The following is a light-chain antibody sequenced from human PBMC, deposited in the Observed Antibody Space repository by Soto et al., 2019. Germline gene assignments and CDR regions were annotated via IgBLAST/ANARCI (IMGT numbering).Light chain of an antibody. CDR2: AAS. CDR1: QRISNY. J-gene: IGKJ1*01. V-gene: IGKV1-39*01. CDR3: QQSYSTPSWT. Sequence: DIQMTQSPSSLSASVGDRVTITCRASQRISNYLNWYQQKPGKAPKLLINAASTLQSGVPLRFSGSGSGTDFTLTISSLQPEDFATYYCQQSYSTPSWTFGQGTKVDIK.